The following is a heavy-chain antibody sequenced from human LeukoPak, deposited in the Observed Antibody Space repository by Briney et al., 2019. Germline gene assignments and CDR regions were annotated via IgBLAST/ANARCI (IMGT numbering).Heavy chain of an antibody. Sequence: SETLSLTCAVSGYSISSGYYGGGIRQPPGEGLEWMGSIYDSGSTYYNPSLKSRVTISVDTSKNQFSLKLSSVTAADTAVYYCATTTYYDFWSGYYTPTYFDYWGQGTLVTVSS. CDR3: ATTTYYDFWSGYYTPTYFDY. CDR2: IYDSGST. J-gene: IGHJ4*02. V-gene: IGHV4-38-2*01. CDR1: GYSISSGYY. D-gene: IGHD3-3*01.